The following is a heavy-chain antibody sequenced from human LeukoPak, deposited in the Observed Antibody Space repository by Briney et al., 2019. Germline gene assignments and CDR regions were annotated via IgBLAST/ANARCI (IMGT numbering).Heavy chain of an antibody. J-gene: IGHJ4*02. CDR1: GYTFTDYY. CDR3: ARAGDCGGDYPSGH. CDR2: IVPQSDVT. D-gene: IGHD2-21*02. V-gene: IGHV1-2*02. Sequence: ASEKVSCKASGYTFTDYYMHWMRQAPGQGPEWMGWIVPQSDVTNYAEKFQGRVTMTRDTSISTAYMELSRLISDDTAVYYCARAGDCGGDYPSGHWGQGTLVT.